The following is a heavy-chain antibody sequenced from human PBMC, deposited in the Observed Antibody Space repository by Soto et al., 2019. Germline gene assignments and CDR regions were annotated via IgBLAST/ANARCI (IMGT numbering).Heavy chain of an antibody. D-gene: IGHD6-13*01. CDR1: GFTFSSYG. V-gene: IGHV3-33*01. CDR3: ARDAEYSSRGAFDI. J-gene: IGHJ3*02. CDR2: IWYDGSNK. Sequence: GGSLRLSXAASGFTFSSYGMHWVRQAPGKGLEWVAVIWYDGSNKYYADSVKGRFTISRDNSKNTLYLQMNSLRAEDTAVYYCARDAEYSSRGAFDIWGQGTMVTVSS.